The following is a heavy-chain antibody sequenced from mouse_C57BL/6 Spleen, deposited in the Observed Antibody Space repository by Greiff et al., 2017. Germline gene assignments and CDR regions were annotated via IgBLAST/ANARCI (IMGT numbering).Heavy chain of an antibody. J-gene: IGHJ4*01. CDR2: ISSGSSTI. CDR1: GFTFSDYG. D-gene: IGHD2-2*01. Sequence: EVKLMESGGGLVKPGGSLKLSCAASGFTFSDYGMHWVRQAPEKGLEWVAYISSGSSTIYYADTVTGRYTISRDNAKNTLFLQMTSVTSEDTAMYYCERGLWLRSNAMDYWGQGTSVTVSS. CDR3: ERGLWLRSNAMDY. V-gene: IGHV5-17*01.